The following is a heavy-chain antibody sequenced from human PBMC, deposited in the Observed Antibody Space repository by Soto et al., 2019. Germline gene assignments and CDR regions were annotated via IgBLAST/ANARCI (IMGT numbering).Heavy chain of an antibody. J-gene: IGHJ6*02. D-gene: IGHD1-1*01. CDR1: GGTFRNSA. CDR3: ARDNDRPQLGGNYYYILDV. Sequence: QVQLEQSGAEVKKPGSSVKVSCKASGGTFRNSAISWVRQAPGQGLEWMGGIMPIFRTPDYAQKFQGRVTIHADEATSTAYMELSGLRSDDTAVYFCARDNDRPQLGGNYYYILDVWGHGTTVTVSS. V-gene: IGHV1-69*12. CDR2: IMPIFRTP.